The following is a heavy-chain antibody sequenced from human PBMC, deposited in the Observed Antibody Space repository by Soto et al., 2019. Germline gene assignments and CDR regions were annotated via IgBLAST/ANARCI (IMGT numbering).Heavy chain of an antibody. Sequence: PGGSLRLSCAASGFTFNNYAMNWVRQAPGKGLEWVSSISGSGATAYYADSVKGRFTISRDNSKNTVYLQMNSLRAADTAVYYCARGIDYYDSSGYPTGLIDWGQGTLVTVSS. CDR1: GFTFNNYA. CDR2: ISGSGATA. J-gene: IGHJ4*02. V-gene: IGHV3-23*01. D-gene: IGHD3-22*01. CDR3: ARGIDYYDSSGYPTGLID.